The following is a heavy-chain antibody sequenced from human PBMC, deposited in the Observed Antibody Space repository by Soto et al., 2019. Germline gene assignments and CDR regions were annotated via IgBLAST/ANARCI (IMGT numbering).Heavy chain of an antibody. D-gene: IGHD3-22*01. V-gene: IGHV3-48*02. CDR1: GFTFSSYS. CDR3: ARDPSTVITYYYDSSGYN. CDR2: ISSGSSAI. Sequence: PVGSLRLSCAASGFTFSSYSMNWVRQAPGKGLEWVSYISSGSSAIHYADSVEGRFTVSRDNAKNSLYLQMNSLRDEDTAVYYCARDPSTVITYYYDSSGYNCGQRTLVTVSS. J-gene: IGHJ4*02.